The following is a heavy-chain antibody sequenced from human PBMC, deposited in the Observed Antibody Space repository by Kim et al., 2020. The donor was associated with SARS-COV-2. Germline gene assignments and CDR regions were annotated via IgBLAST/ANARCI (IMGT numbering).Heavy chain of an antibody. D-gene: IGHD6-6*01. CDR1: GFTFSTYA. V-gene: IGHV3-23*01. J-gene: IGHJ6*04. CDR3: ARADRGSYYFGMDV. CDR2: ISGRTTNT. Sequence: GGSLRLSCAASGFTFSTYAFSWVRLAPGKGLEWVAAISGRTTNTYYADSVRGRFTISRDNSRNTLYLQMSSLRAEDTSLYYCARADRGSYYFGMDVWGKGTTVTVSS.